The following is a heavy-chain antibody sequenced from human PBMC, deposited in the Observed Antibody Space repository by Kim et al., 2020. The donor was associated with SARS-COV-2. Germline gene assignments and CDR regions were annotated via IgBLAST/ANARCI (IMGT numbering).Heavy chain of an antibody. Sequence: ASVKVSCKASGYTFTGYYMHWVRQAPGQGLEWMGWINPNSGGTNYAQKFQGRVTMTRDTSISTAYMELSRLRSDDTAVYYCARDREADPPYDSSGYYVICCGMDVWGQGTTVTVSS. V-gene: IGHV1-2*02. D-gene: IGHD3-22*01. CDR1: GYTFTGYY. CDR3: ARDREADPPYDSSGYYVICCGMDV. J-gene: IGHJ6*02. CDR2: INPNSGGT.